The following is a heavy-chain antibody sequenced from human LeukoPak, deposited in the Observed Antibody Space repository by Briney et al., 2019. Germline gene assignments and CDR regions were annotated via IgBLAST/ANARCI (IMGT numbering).Heavy chain of an antibody. CDR1: GFTFSSYE. J-gene: IGHJ6*03. D-gene: IGHD3-10*01. CDR3: ARVGGHYYGSGSYSYYYYMDV. Sequence: GGSLRLSCAASGFTFSSYEMNWVRQAPGKGLEWVSYISSSGSTIYYADSVKGRFTISRDNAKNSLYLQMNSLRAEDTAVYYCARVGGHYYGSGSYSYYYYMDVWGKGTTVTISS. CDR2: ISSSGSTI. V-gene: IGHV3-48*03.